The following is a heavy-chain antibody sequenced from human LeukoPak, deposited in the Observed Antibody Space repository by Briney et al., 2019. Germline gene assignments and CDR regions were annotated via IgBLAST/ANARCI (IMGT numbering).Heavy chain of an antibody. CDR3: ARDPYCSSTSCPNDAFDI. Sequence: PGGSLRLSCAASGFTFDDYGMSWVRQAPGKGLEWVSGINWNGGSTGYADSVKGRFTISRDNAKNSLYLQMNSLRAEDTAVYYCARDPYCSSTSCPNDAFDIWGQGTMVTVSS. J-gene: IGHJ3*02. CDR1: GFTFDDYG. V-gene: IGHV3-20*04. D-gene: IGHD2-2*01. CDR2: INWNGGST.